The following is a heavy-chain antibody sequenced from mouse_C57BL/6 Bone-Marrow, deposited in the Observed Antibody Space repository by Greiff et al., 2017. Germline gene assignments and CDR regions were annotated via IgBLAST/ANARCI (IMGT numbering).Heavy chain of an antibody. V-gene: IGHV1-81*01. CDR2: IYPRSGNT. Sequence: QVQLQQSGAELARPGASVKLSCKASGYTFTSYGMSWVKQRTGQGLEWIGEIYPRSGNTYYNEKFKGKATLTADKSSSTAYMELRSLTSEDSAVYFCARRGNYSNYDWYFDVWGTGTTVTVSS. J-gene: IGHJ1*03. D-gene: IGHD2-5*01. CDR1: GYTFTSYG. CDR3: ARRGNYSNYDWYFDV.